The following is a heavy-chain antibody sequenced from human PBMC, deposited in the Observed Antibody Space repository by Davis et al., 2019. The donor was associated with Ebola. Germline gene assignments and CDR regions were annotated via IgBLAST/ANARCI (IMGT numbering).Heavy chain of an antibody. CDR3: ARHGYGPLDY. CDR1: GGSISNYY. Sequence: SETLSLTCSVSGGSISNYYWSWIRQPPGKGLEWIGYISYSGNTNYNPSLKSRVTISVDTSKNQFSLKLSSVTAADTAVYYCARHGYGPLDYWGQGTLVTVSS. V-gene: IGHV4-59*12. J-gene: IGHJ4*02. D-gene: IGHD5-12*01. CDR2: ISYSGNT.